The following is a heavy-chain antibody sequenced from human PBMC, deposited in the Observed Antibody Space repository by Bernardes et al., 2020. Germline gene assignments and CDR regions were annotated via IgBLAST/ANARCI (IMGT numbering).Heavy chain of an antibody. J-gene: IGHJ4*02. Sequence: WGSLRLSCAASGFTFSSYAMSWVRQAPGKGLEWVSAISGSGGSTYYADSVKGRFTISRDNSKHTLYLQMNSLRAEDTAVYYCAQVRGRIAAAGAFDYWGQGTLVTVSS. CDR1: GFTFSSYA. CDR3: AQVRGRIAAAGAFDY. V-gene: IGHV3-23*01. D-gene: IGHD6-13*01. CDR2: ISGSGGST.